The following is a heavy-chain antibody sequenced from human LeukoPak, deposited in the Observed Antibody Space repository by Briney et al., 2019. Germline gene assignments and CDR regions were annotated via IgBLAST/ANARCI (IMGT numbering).Heavy chain of an antibody. D-gene: IGHD2-2*01. Sequence: ASVKVSCKASGYTFTGYYMHWVRQAPGQGLEWMGWINPNSGGTNYAQKFQGRVTMTRDTSISTAYMELSRLRSDDMAVYYCARDGDRYCSSTSCPTYYYGMDVWGQGTTVTVSS. V-gene: IGHV1-2*02. CDR3: ARDGDRYCSSTSCPTYYYGMDV. CDR2: INPNSGGT. CDR1: GYTFTGYY. J-gene: IGHJ6*02.